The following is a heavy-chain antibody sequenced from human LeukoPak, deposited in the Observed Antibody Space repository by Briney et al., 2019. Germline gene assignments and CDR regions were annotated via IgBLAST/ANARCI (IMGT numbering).Heavy chain of an antibody. J-gene: IGHJ6*03. D-gene: IGHD4-17*01. CDR1: GFTFSDYY. CDR2: ITPSGSAI. CDR3: ARASSWATVTTVRYYYYYMDV. Sequence: PGGSLRLSCAASGFTFSDYYMSWIRQAPGKGLEWISYITPSGSAIYYADSVKGRFAISRDNAKKSLYLQMNSLRAEDTAVYYCARASSWATVTTVRYYYYYMDVWGKGTTVTISS. V-gene: IGHV3-11*01.